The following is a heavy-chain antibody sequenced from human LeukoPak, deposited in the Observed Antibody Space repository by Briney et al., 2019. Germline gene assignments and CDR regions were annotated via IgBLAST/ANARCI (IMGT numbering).Heavy chain of an antibody. Sequence: PSETLSLTCTVSVGSISSSSYYWGWIPQPPGKGLEWLGSIYYSGTTYYNPSLKSRVTISVDASKNQFSLKLSSVTAADTAVYYCASQFGTTGRGAFDIWGQGTMVTVSS. CDR2: IYYSGTT. D-gene: IGHD1-1*01. CDR3: ASQFGTTGRGAFDI. J-gene: IGHJ3*02. CDR1: VGSISSSSYY. V-gene: IGHV4-39*01.